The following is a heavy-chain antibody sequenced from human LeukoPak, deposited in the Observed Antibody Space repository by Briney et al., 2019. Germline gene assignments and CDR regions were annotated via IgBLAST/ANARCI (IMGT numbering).Heavy chain of an antibody. V-gene: IGHV3-74*01. CDR3: ARNRAYRSGWTDH. CDR1: GFTFGSHW. Sequence: GGSLRLSCAASGFTFGSHWMHWVRQAPGKGLVWFSRINSDGGSTSYADSVKGRFTISRDNAKNSLFLQMNSLRAEDTAVYYCARNRAYRSGWTDHWGQGTLVTVSS. D-gene: IGHD6-19*01. CDR2: INSDGGST. J-gene: IGHJ5*02.